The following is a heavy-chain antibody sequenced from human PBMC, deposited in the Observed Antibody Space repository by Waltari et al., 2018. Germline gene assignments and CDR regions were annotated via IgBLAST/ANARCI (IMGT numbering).Heavy chain of an antibody. CDR3: ARLGGNHGDFDY. CDR2: FYYSGST. J-gene: IGHJ4*02. D-gene: IGHD3-10*01. V-gene: IGHV4-39*01. Sequence: QLQLQESGPGLVKPSETLSLPCTVSGGSISSSSYYWVWIRQPPGKGLEWIGSFYYSGSTYYNPSLKSRVTISVDTSKNQFSLKLSSVTAADTAVYYCARLGGNHGDFDYWGQGTLVTVSS. CDR1: GGSISSSSYY.